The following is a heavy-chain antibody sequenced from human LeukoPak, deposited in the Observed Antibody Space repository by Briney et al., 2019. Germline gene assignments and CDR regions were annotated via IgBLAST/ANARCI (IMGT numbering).Heavy chain of an antibody. CDR2: IIPIFGIA. D-gene: IGHD3-16*01. CDR3: AKNGEGGSYFDY. CDR1: GSTFSSYA. J-gene: IGHJ4*02. Sequence: GASVKVSCKASGSTFSSYAISWMRQAPGQGLEWMGRIIPIFGIANYAQKFQGRVTITADKSTSTAYMELSSLRSEDTAVYYCAKNGEGGSYFDYWGQGTLVTVSS. V-gene: IGHV1-69*04.